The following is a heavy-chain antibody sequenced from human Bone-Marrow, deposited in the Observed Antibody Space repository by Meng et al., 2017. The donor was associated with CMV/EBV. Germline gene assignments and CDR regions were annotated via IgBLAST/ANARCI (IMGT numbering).Heavy chain of an antibody. V-gene: IGHV1-2*02. CDR1: GGTFKSFT. CDR3: ARDLGVGAAGY. CDR2: INPKSGVT. D-gene: IGHD3-3*01. J-gene: IGHJ4*01. Sequence: ASVKVSCKVSGGTFKSFTITWVRQAPGQGLEWMGWINPKSGVTNYAQRFQDRVTMTTDTSIRTVYMDLSRLTSDDTAIFYCARDLGVGAAGYWGQGTLVTVSS.